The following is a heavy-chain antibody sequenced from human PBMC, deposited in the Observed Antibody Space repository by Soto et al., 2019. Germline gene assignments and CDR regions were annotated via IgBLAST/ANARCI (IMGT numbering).Heavy chain of an antibody. CDR2: ISAHNGNT. J-gene: IGHJ4*02. V-gene: IGHV1-18*01. CDR3: ARGRYGDY. CDR1: GYTFTSYG. D-gene: IGHD4-17*01. Sequence: QVHLVQSGAEVKKPGASVKVSCKASGYTFTSYGITWVRQAPGQGFDWMGWISAHNGNTDYSQKRQGRFIVTRDTSRGTAYMELRSLISADTAVYYCARGRYGDYWGQGALVTVSS.